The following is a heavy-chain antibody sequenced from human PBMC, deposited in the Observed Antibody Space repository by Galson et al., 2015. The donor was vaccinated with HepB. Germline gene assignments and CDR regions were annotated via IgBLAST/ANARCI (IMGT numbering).Heavy chain of an antibody. CDR3: TTVYGDYSAFDI. J-gene: IGHJ3*02. Sequence: SLRLSCAASGFTFSNAWMSWVRQAPGKGLEWVGRIKSKTDGGTTDYAAPVKGRFTISRDDSKNTLYLQMNSLKTEDTALYYCTTVYGDYSAFDIWGQGTMVTVSS. D-gene: IGHD4-17*01. V-gene: IGHV3-15*01. CDR2: IKSKTDGGTT. CDR1: GFTFSNAW.